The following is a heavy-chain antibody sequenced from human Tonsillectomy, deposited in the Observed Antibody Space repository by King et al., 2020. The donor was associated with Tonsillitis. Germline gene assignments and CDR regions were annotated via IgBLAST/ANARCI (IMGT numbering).Heavy chain of an antibody. J-gene: IGHJ4*02. CDR1: VYSFTGYY. V-gene: IGHV1-2*06. CDR3: ARDTGGWRSLDY. CDR2: INPDSGAA. D-gene: IGHD2-8*02. Sequence: VQLVQSGAEVERPGASVKVSCQASVYSFTGYYIHWVRQAPGQGLDWMGRINPDSGAADYALSFEERVAMTADTSSRTAYLELSRLRSDDTATYFCARDTGGWRSLDYWGQGTLVTVSS.